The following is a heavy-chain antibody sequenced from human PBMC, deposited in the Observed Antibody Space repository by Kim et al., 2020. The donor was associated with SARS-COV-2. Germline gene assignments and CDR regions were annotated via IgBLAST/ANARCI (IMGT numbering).Heavy chain of an antibody. J-gene: IGHJ6*02. Sequence: SETLSLTCTVSGGSISSGGYYWSWIRQHPGKGLEWIGYIYYSGSTYYNPSLKSRVTISVDTSKNQFSLKLSSVTAADTAVYYCARVLLGAAAVYYYGMDVWGQGTTVTVSS. CDR2: IYYSGST. V-gene: IGHV4-31*03. CDR1: GGSISSGGYY. D-gene: IGHD6-13*01. CDR3: ARVLLGAAAVYYYGMDV.